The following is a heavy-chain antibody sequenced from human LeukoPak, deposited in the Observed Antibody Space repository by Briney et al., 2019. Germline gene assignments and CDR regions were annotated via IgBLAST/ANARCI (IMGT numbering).Heavy chain of an antibody. V-gene: IGHV3-74*01. CDR3: GRGGYYFDY. Sequence: GGSLRLSCAASGFTLSTYAMHWVRQAPGKGLVWVSRINSDGTITSYADSVKGRFTISRDNAKSTLYLQMNSLRAEDTAVYYCGRGGYYFDYWGQGTLVTVSS. CDR1: GFTLSTYA. CDR2: INSDGTIT. J-gene: IGHJ4*02.